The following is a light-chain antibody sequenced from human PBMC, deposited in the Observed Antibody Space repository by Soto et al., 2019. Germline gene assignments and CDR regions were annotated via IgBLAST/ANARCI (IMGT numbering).Light chain of an antibody. V-gene: IGKV1-27*01. J-gene: IGKJ1*01. CDR3: QKYNSAPVW. Sequence: DIQMTQSPSSLSASVGDRVTITCRASQGISYYLAWYQQKPGKVPKLLIYAASTLHSGLPSRFSGSGSGTDFTLTISSLQPEDVATYYCQKYNSAPVWFGQGTKVEIK. CDR2: AAS. CDR1: QGISYY.